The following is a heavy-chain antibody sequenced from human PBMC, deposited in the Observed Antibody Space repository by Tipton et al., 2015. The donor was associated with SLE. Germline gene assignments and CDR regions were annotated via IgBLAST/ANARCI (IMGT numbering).Heavy chain of an antibody. Sequence: TLSLTCTVSGGSISSGGYYWSWIRQHPGKGLEWIGYIYYSGSTYYNPSLKSRVTISVDTSKNQFSLKLSSVTAADTAVYYCARCEVVVAASHFDYWGQGPLVTVSS. J-gene: IGHJ4*02. CDR2: IYYSGST. V-gene: IGHV4-31*03. CDR3: ARCEVVVAASHFDY. CDR1: GGSISSGGYY. D-gene: IGHD2-15*01.